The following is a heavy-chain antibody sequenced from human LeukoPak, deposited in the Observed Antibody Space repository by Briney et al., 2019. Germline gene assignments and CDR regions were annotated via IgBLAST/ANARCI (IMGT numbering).Heavy chain of an antibody. V-gene: IGHV4-30-2*01. CDR1: GGSISSGGYY. D-gene: IGHD2-21*01. Sequence: PSQTLSLTCTVSGGSISSGGYYWSWIRQPPGKGLEWIGYIYHSGSTYYNPSLKSRVTISVDRSKNQFSLKLSSVTAADTAVYYCARDSEYCGGDCYDRGSNWFDPWGQGTLVTVSS. CDR2: IYHSGST. CDR3: ARDSEYCGGDCYDRGSNWFDP. J-gene: IGHJ5*02.